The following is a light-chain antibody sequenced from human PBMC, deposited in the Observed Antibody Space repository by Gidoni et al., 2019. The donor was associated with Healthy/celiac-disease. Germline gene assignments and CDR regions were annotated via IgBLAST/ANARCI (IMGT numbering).Light chain of an antibody. J-gene: IGKJ1*01. CDR1: QIVSSSY. V-gene: IGKV3-20*01. CDR2: SAA. Sequence: EIVLTQAPGTLSLSPGESATLSCRPSQIVSSSYLAWYQQKPGQALRLPIYSAASRATGLPDRISGSGSGTDFTRTISRLEPEDFAVYYCQQYGSWTFGQGTKVEIK. CDR3: QQYGSWT.